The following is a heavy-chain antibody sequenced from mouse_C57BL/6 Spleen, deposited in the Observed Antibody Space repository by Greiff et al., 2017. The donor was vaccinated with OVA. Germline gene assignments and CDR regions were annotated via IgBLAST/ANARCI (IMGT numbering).Heavy chain of an antibody. CDR1: GYTFTDYE. V-gene: IGHV1-15*01. J-gene: IGHJ3*01. CDR3: TLGGSFAY. D-gene: IGHD1-1*02. Sequence: QVQLKESGAELVRPGASVTLSCKASGYTFTDYEMHWVKQTPVHGLEWIGAIDPETGGTAYNQKFKGKAILTADKSSSTAYMELRSLTSEDSAVYYCTLGGSFAYWGQGTLVTVSA. CDR2: IDPETGGT.